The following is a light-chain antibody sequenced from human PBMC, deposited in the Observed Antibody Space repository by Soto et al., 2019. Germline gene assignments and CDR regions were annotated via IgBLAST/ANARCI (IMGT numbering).Light chain of an antibody. J-gene: IGLJ3*02. CDR1: SSHFGTHNL. Sequence: QSALTQPASVSGSPGQSITMSCTGSSSHFGTHNLVSWYQQLPGKAPKLMIYEGSKRPSGVSNRFSGSKSGNTASLTVSGLQAEDEADYYCCSYAGSSTLVFGGGTKVTVL. V-gene: IGLV2-23*01. CDR3: CSYAGSSTLV. CDR2: EGS.